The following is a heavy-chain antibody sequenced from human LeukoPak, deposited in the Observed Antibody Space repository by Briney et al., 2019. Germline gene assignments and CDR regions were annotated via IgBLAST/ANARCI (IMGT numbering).Heavy chain of an antibody. CDR3: ARITPGGNSGDY. J-gene: IGHJ4*02. V-gene: IGHV4-39*01. D-gene: IGHD4-23*01. CDR1: GGSISSSSYY. CDR2: VYSSGST. Sequence: PETLSLTCTVSGGSISSSSYYWGWIRQPPGEGLEWIGSVYSSGSTYYNPSLKSRVTISVDTSKNQFSLKLTSVTAADTAVYYCARITPGGNSGDYWGQGTLVTVSS.